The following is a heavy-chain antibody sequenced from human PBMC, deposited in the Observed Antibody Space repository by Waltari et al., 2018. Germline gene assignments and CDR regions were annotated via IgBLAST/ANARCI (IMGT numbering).Heavy chain of an antibody. CDR3: ARDARGVEHYSFDI. CDR2: IWYDGSHQ. Sequence: QVQLVESGGGGVQPGRSLSLSCRTSGFTFSNYGMHWVRQAPGKGLEWVALIWYDGSHQSYADSVKGRFTISRDNSKNTLYLQMNSLRAEDTAVYYCARDARGVEHYSFDIWGQGTMITVSS. J-gene: IGHJ3*02. CDR1: GFTFSNYG. V-gene: IGHV3-33*08. D-gene: IGHD2-15*01.